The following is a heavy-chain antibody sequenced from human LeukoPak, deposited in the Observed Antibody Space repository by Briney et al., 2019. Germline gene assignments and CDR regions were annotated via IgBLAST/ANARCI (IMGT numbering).Heavy chain of an antibody. V-gene: IGHV1-3*01. Sequence: GASVKVSCKASGYTLTSYAMHCVRQAPGHRLKWMGWINAGNGNAKYSQKFQGRVTITRDTSASTAYMELSSLRSEDTAVYYCARAIRYYDILTGYSPYYFDYWGQGTLVTVSS. CDR2: INAGNGNA. CDR3: ARAIRYYDILTGYSPYYFDY. J-gene: IGHJ4*02. CDR1: GYTLTSYA. D-gene: IGHD3-9*01.